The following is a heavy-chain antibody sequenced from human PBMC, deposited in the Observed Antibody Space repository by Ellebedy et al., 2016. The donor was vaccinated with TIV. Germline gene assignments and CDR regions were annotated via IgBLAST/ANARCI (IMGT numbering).Heavy chain of an antibody. D-gene: IGHD4-17*01. CDR1: GFTLSHSA. Sequence: GESLKISCAASGFTLSHSAMHWVRQAPGKGLEWVANINEDGTKKHYVDSVRGRFTISRDYAGNSLFLQMNSLGAEDTAVYYCARAIYGASYLWGRGTLVTVSS. CDR3: ARAIYGASYL. V-gene: IGHV3-7*01. J-gene: IGHJ2*01. CDR2: INEDGTKK.